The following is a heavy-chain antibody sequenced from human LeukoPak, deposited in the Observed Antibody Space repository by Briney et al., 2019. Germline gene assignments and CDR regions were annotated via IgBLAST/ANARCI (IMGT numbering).Heavy chain of an antibody. Sequence: QPGGSLRLSCAASGFTVNKYEIHWVRQAPGKGLEWISYINGGATTTNYADSVWGRFTISRDDAQNSVHLQMNSLRDEDTAVYYCVRGRLLRSTKYFDYWGQGALVTVSS. V-gene: IGHV3-48*03. D-gene: IGHD2-21*02. CDR2: INGGATTT. CDR1: GFTVNKYE. J-gene: IGHJ4*02. CDR3: VRGRLLRSTKYFDY.